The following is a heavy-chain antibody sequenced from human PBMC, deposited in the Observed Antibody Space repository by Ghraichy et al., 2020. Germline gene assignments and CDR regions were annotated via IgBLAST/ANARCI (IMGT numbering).Heavy chain of an antibody. D-gene: IGHD3-22*01. CDR3: ARASYYYDSSDSRAEAFDI. CDR2: VYTSGTT. Sequence: ETLSLTCTVSGGSICRYYWSWIRQSAGKGLEWIGRVYTSGTTNYNPSLKSRVIMSVSLSKNQFSLRLSSVTAADTAVYYCARASYYYDSSDSRAEAFDIWGQGTTVTVSS. J-gene: IGHJ3*02. V-gene: IGHV4-4*07. CDR1: GGSICRYY.